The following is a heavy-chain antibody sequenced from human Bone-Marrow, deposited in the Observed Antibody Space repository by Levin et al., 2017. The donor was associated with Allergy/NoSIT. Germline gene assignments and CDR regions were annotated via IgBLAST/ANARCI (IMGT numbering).Heavy chain of an antibody. J-gene: IGHJ3*02. CDR1: GFTFSSYW. CDR2: IKSDGSST. V-gene: IGHV3-74*01. D-gene: IGHD4-17*01. Sequence: GGSLRLSCAASGFTFSSYWMHWVRQAPGKGLVWVSRIKSDGSSTSYADSVKGRFTISRDNAKNTLYLQMNSLRAEDTALYYCARDDYASIWGQGTMVTVSS. CDR3: ARDDYASI.